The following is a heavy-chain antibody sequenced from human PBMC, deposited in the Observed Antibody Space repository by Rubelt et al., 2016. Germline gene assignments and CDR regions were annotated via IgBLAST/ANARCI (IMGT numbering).Heavy chain of an antibody. J-gene: IGHJ5*02. V-gene: IGHV1-69*01. Sequence: APGQGLEWMGGIIPIFGTANYAQKFQGRVTITADESTSTAYMELSSPRSEDTAVYYCARDVYYCSSTSCYYNWFDPWGQGTLVTVSS. CDR3: ARDVYYCSSTSCYYNWFDP. D-gene: IGHD2-2*01. CDR2: IIPIFGTA.